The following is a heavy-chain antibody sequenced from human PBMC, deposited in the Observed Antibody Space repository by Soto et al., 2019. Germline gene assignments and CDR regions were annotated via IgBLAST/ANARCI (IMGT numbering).Heavy chain of an antibody. CDR1: FTFSLYS. CDR2: ISSGAAYI. J-gene: IGHJ5*02. D-gene: IGHD1-26*01. CDR3: TRDEGGSYDSWFHP. Sequence: EVQVVESGGGLVKPGGSLTLSCNFTFSLYSMNWVRQAPGKGLEWVASISSGAAYIKYADSVQGRFTISRDNAKSSVSLQMSSLRVEDTAVYFCTRDEGGSYDSWFHPWGQGTQVIVSA. V-gene: IGHV3-21*01.